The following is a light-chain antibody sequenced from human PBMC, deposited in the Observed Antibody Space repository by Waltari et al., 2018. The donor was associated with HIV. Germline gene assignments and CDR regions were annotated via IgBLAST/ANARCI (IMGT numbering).Light chain of an antibody. CDR3: QSYDSRLSGSV. V-gene: IGLV1-40*01. CDR2: GNS. CDR1: GSNIGATYD. J-gene: IGLJ2*01. Sequence: SVLTQPPSESGAPGPRVTISCSESGSNIGATYDVHWYQHLPGTAPKLLIYGNSNRPSGVPDRFSGSKSGTSASLAITGLQPEDEGDYYCQSYDSRLSGSVFGGGTKLTVL.